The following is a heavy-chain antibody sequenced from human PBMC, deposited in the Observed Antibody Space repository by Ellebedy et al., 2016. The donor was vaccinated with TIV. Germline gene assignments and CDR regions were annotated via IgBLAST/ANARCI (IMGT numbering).Heavy chain of an antibody. CDR1: GFSFRSYG. D-gene: IGHD4-17*01. CDR2: ISGSGGST. J-gene: IGHJ6*02. V-gene: IGHV3-23*01. Sequence: GESLKISXAASGFSFRSYGMHWVRQAPGKGLEWVSVISGSGGSTYYADSVKGRFTISRDNSKNTLYLQMNSLRAEDTAVYYCAKGYGDYYYYGMDVWGQGTTVTVSS. CDR3: AKGYGDYYYYGMDV.